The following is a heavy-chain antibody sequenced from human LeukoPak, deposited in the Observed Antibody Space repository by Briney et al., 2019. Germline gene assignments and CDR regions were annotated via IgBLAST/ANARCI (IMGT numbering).Heavy chain of an antibody. D-gene: IGHD5-24*01. V-gene: IGHV3-23*01. J-gene: IGHJ5*02. Sequence: GGSLRLSCAASGFTFSSSAMSWVRQAPGKGLEWVAAISDTGRLSYCADSVNGRFTISRDNSKNTLSLQMNSLRAADTAVYYCAKGGLRCGYSYASWGQGTLITVSS. CDR1: GFTFSSSA. CDR3: AKGGLRCGYSYAS. CDR2: ISDTGRLS.